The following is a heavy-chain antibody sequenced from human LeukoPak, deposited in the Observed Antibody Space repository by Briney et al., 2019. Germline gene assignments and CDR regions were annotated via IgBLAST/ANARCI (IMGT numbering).Heavy chain of an antibody. Sequence: PGGSLRLSCAASGFTFSSYAMSWVRQAPGKGLEWVSAISGSGGSTYYADSVKGRFTISRDNSKNTLYLQMNSLGAEDTAVYYCAKLPLTRAVAGIPADYWGQGTLVTVSS. J-gene: IGHJ4*02. D-gene: IGHD6-19*01. CDR1: GFTFSSYA. CDR3: AKLPLTRAVAGIPADY. CDR2: ISGSGGST. V-gene: IGHV3-23*01.